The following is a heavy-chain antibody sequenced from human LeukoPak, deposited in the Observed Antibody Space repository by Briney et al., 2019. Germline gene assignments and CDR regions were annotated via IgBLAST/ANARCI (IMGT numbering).Heavy chain of an antibody. V-gene: IGHV4-30-4*07. CDR3: ARDAMVRGLFRSYYYMDV. CDR2: IYYSGST. Sequence: SETLSLTCAVSGGSISSGGYSWSWIRQPPGKGLEWIGYIYYSGSTYYNPSLKSRVTISVDTSKNQFSLKLSSVTAADTAVYYCARDAMVRGLFRSYYYMDVWGKGTTVTISS. J-gene: IGHJ6*03. D-gene: IGHD3-10*01. CDR1: GGSISSGGYS.